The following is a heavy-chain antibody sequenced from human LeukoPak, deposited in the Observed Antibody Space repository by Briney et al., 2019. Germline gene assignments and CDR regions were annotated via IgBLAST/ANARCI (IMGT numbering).Heavy chain of an antibody. CDR3: ARKLRLGDEGYFDY. J-gene: IGHJ4*02. V-gene: IGHV4-39*01. Sequence: SSETLSLTCTVSGGSISSDNYYWGWIRQPPGKGLEWIGSIYYSGTTYYNPSLKSRVTISVDTSKNQFSLQLNSVTPEDTAVYYCARKLRLGDEGYFDYWGQGTLVTVSS. CDR2: IYYSGTT. CDR1: GGSISSDNYY. D-gene: IGHD5-12*01.